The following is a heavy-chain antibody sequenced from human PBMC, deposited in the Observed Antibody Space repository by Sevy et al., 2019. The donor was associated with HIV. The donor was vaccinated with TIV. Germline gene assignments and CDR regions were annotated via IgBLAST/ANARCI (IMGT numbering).Heavy chain of an antibody. V-gene: IGHV3-11*01. CDR3: AREGYCSSTSCYGPGFDY. CDR1: GFTFSDYY. Sequence: GGSLRLSCAASGFTFSDYYMSWIRQAPGKGLEWVSYISSSGSTIYYADSVKGRFTISRDNAKNSLYLQMNGLRAEDTAVYYCAREGYCSSTSCYGPGFDYWGQGTLVTVSS. J-gene: IGHJ4*02. CDR2: ISSSGSTI. D-gene: IGHD2-2*01.